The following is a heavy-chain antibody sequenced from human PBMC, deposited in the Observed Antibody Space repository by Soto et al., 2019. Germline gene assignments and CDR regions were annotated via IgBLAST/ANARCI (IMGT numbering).Heavy chain of an antibody. Sequence: GESLKISCKGSGYNFANYWIGWVRQMPGKGLEWMGMIFPGDSDTKNSPSLQGQITMSVDKPDSSAYLQWRSLKASDTAMYYCAAGYTTGPDAFDIWGQGTMVTV. CDR3: AAGYTTGPDAFDI. D-gene: IGHD6-13*01. V-gene: IGHV5-51*01. J-gene: IGHJ3*02. CDR2: IFPGDSDT. CDR1: GYNFANYW.